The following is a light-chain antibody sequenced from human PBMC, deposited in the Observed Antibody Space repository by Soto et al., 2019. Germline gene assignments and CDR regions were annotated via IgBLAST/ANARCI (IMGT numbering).Light chain of an antibody. CDR3: QKYNIGLS. CDR2: GAS. Sequence: DIQMTQSPSSLSASVGDRVTITCRASQGLSNYLAWYQQKPGTVPKLLIYGASTLQSGVPFRFSGSGSGTDFTLTISSLQPEDVATYYCQKYNIGLSFGPGTKVDIK. V-gene: IGKV1-27*01. CDR1: QGLSNY. J-gene: IGKJ3*01.